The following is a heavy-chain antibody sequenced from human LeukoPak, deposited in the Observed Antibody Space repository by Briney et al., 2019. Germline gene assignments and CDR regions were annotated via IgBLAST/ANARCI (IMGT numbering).Heavy chain of an antibody. CDR2: IYYSGST. CDR1: GGSISSSSYY. J-gene: IGHJ4*02. V-gene: IGHV4-39*01. Sequence: PSETLSLTCTVSGGSISSSSYYWGWIRQPPGKGLEWIGSIYYSGSTYYNPSLKSRVTMSVGTSKNQFSLKLSSVTAADTAVYYCARPQERGYDILTGYLFWGQGTLVTVSS. D-gene: IGHD3-9*01. CDR3: ARPQERGYDILTGYLF.